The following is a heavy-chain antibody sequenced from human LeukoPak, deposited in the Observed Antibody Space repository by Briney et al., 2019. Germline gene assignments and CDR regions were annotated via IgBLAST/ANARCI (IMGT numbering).Heavy chain of an antibody. CDR2: ISDSGGST. J-gene: IGHJ4*02. CDR3: ARDGGGYFFDY. CDR1: GFPFSSYA. Sequence: PGGSLRLSCSASGFPFSSYAMHWVRQAPGKGLEYVSAISDSGGSTYYADSVKGRFTISRDNSKNTLYLQMNSLRAEDTAVYYCARDGGGYFFDYWGQGTLVTVSS. V-gene: IGHV3-64*04. D-gene: IGHD3-16*01.